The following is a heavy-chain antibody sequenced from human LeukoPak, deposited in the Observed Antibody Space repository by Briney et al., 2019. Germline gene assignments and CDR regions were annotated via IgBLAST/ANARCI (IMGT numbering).Heavy chain of an antibody. CDR2: ISHDERTK. CDR1: GFNFDNYA. V-gene: IGHV3-30*04. Sequence: GGSLRLSCVASGFNFDNYAMHWVRQPLGKGLEWVAVISHDERTKYYADSMKGRITISRDNSKNTVFLQMNNLRTEDTAVYFCARPSPPGDGYNPPDYWGQGTLVTVSS. J-gene: IGHJ4*02. D-gene: IGHD5-24*01. CDR3: ARPSPPGDGYNPPDY.